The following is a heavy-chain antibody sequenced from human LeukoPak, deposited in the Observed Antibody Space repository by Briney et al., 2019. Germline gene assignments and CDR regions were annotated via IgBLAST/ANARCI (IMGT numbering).Heavy chain of an antibody. V-gene: IGHV4-39*01. D-gene: IGHD6-6*01. J-gene: IGHJ5*02. Sequence: PSETLSLTCTVSGDSISRSTYYWGWIRQPPGKGLEWIGSVYYSGNTYYNPSLKSRVTISVETSKNQFSLKLTSVTAADTAEYYCMRLGIAARPVDWFDPWGQGTLVTVSS. CDR3: MRLGIAARPVDWFDP. CDR2: VYYSGNT. CDR1: GDSISRSTYY.